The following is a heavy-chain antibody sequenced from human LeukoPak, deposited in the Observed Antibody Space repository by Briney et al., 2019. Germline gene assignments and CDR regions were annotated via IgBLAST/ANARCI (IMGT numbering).Heavy chain of an antibody. CDR2: ISSSSSYI. D-gene: IGHD3-22*01. Sequence: GGSLRLSCAASGFTYSSYSMNWVRQAPGTGLEWVSSISSSSSYIYYADSVKGRFTISRDNAKHSLYLQMNSLRAEDTAVYYCARDIDDTGFDYWGQGTLVTVSS. J-gene: IGHJ4*02. CDR3: ARDIDDTGFDY. CDR1: GFTYSSYS. V-gene: IGHV3-21*01.